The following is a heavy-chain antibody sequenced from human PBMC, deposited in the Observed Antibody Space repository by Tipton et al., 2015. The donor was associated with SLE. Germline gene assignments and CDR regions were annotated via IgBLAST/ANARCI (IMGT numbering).Heavy chain of an antibody. J-gene: IGHJ6*03. D-gene: IGHD6-13*01. CDR2: IYYSGST. CDR3: ARGRSSSPPYYYYYMDV. V-gene: IGHV4-31*03. CDR1: GGSISSGGYY. Sequence: TLSLTCTVSGGSISSGGYYWSWIRQPPGKGLEWIGYIYYSGSTYYNPSLKSRVTISVDTSKNQFSLKLSSVTAADTAVYYCARGRSSSPPYYYYYMDVWGKGTTVTVSS.